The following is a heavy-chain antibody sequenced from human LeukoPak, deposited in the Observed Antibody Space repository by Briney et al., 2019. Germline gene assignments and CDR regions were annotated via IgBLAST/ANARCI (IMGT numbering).Heavy chain of an antibody. CDR1: GGSFSGYY. J-gene: IGHJ6*02. Sequence: TSETLSLTCAVYGGSFSGYYWSWIRQPPGKGLEWIGEINHSGSTNYNPSLKSRVTISVDTSKNQFSLKLSSVTAADTAVYYCARGVGRGHYYGMDVWGRGTTVTVSS. V-gene: IGHV4-34*01. CDR3: ARGVGRGHYYGMDV. D-gene: IGHD3-10*01. CDR2: INHSGST.